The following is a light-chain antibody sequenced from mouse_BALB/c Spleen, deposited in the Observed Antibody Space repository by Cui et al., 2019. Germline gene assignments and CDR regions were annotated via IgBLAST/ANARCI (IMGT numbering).Light chain of an antibody. CDR2: KVS. J-gene: IGKJ1*01. V-gene: IGKV1-117*01. CDR1: HSNVNSNGNTY. CDR3: FQGSHVPT. Sequence: VLTTSTPSSLPVGLVDMASISYRTSHSNVNSNGNTYLEWYLQKPGQSPKLLIYKVSNRLSGVPDRFSGSGSGTDFTLRISRVEAEDMGVYYCFQGSHVPTFGGGTKLEIK.